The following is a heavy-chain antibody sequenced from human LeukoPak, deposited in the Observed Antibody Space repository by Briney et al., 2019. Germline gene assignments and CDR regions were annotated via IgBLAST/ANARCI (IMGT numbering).Heavy chain of an antibody. V-gene: IGHV4-34*01. CDR1: GGSFSGYY. J-gene: IGHJ3*02. Sequence: KPSETLSLTCAVYGGSFSGYYWSWIRQPPGKGLEWIGEINHSGSTNYNPSLKSRVTISVDTSKNQFSLKLTSVTAADTAVYYCARPKSAVAGSDDAFDIWGQGTMVTVSS. CDR3: ARPKSAVAGSDDAFDI. D-gene: IGHD6-19*01. CDR2: INHSGST.